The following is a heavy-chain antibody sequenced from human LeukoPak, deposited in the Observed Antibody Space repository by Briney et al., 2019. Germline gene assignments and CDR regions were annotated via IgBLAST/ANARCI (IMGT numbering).Heavy chain of an antibody. CDR3: ARGSSAGYYYGMDV. Sequence: ASVKVSFKASGGTFSSYAISWVRQAPGQGLEWMGGIIPIFGTANYAQKFQGRVTITADESTSTAYMELSSLRSEDTAVYYCARGSSAGYYYGMDVWGKGTTVIVSS. CDR1: GGTFSSYA. V-gene: IGHV1-69*13. CDR2: IIPIFGTA. J-gene: IGHJ6*04. D-gene: IGHD2-15*01.